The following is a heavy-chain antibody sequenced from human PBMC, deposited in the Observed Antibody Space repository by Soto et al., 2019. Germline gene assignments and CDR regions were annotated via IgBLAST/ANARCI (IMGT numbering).Heavy chain of an antibody. J-gene: IGHJ4*02. V-gene: IGHV3-15*07. CDR2: IKSKIDDGTT. D-gene: IGHD3-3*01. Sequence: PGGSLRLSCAASGFTFGNAWMNWVRQAPGKGLEWVGRIKSKIDDGTTDYGAPVKGRFTISRDDSQNTLYLQMNNLKTEDTAVYYCATTYLDFWSGYYVYYDHWGQGTLVTVSS. CDR1: GFTFGNAW. CDR3: ATTYLDFWSGYYVYYDH.